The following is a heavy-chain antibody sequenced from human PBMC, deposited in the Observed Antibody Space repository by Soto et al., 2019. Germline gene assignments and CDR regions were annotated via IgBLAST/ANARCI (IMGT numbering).Heavy chain of an antibody. CDR2: INHSGST. D-gene: IGHD3-10*02. CDR1: GGSFSGYY. V-gene: IGHV4-34*01. CDR3: ARDCSGSYYGYYYGMDV. Sequence: SETLSLTCAGYGGSFSGYYWSWIRQPPGKGLEWIGEINHSGSTNYNPSLKSRVTISVDTSKNQFSLKLSSVTAADTAVYYCARDCSGSYYGYYYGMDVWGQGTTVTVSS. J-gene: IGHJ6*02.